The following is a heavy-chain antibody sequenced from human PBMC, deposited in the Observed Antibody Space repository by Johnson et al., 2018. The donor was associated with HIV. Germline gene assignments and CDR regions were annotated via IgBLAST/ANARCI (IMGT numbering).Heavy chain of an antibody. D-gene: IGHD3-10*01. Sequence: QVQLVESGGGLVQPGRSLRLSCAASGFTFSSYAMHWVRQAPGKGLEWVAVISYNGSNKYYADSVKGRFTISRDNSKNTLYVQMNSLRGDDTAVYYCAKSTQANICREYGPYGAFDVWCQGTMVTVSS. CDR2: ISYNGSNK. CDR3: AKSTQANICREYGPYGAFDV. CDR1: GFTFSSYA. J-gene: IGHJ3*01. V-gene: IGHV3-30*18.